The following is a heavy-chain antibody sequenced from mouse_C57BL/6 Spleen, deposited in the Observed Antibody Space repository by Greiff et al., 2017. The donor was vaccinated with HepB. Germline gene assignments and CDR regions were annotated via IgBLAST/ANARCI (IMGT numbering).Heavy chain of an antibody. CDR3: ASPHYYGSSYGFAY. Sequence: QVHLKQPGAELVKPGASVKMSCKASGYTFTSYWITWVKQRPGQGLEWIGEIYPGSGSTNYNEKFKSKATLTVDTSSSTAYMQLSSLTSEDSAVYYCASPHYYGSSYGFAYWGQGTLVTVSA. J-gene: IGHJ3*01. CDR2: IYPGSGST. V-gene: IGHV1-55*01. CDR1: GYTFTSYW. D-gene: IGHD1-1*01.